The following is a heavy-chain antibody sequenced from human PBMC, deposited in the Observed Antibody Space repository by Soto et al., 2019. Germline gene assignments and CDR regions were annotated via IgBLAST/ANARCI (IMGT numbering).Heavy chain of an antibody. J-gene: IGHJ6*03. CDR3: ARGYYGSGSYSDYYYYMDV. CDR2: ISSSSSTI. V-gene: IGHV3-48*01. D-gene: IGHD3-10*01. Sequence: GGSLRLSCAASGFTFSSYSMNWVRQAPGKGLDWVSYISSSSSTIYYADSVKGRFTISRDNAKNSLYLQMNSLRAEDTAVYYCARGYYGSGSYSDYYYYMDVWGKGTTVTVSS. CDR1: GFTFSSYS.